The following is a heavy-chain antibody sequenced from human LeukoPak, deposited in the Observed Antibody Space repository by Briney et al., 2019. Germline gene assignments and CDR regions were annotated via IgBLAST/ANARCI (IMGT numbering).Heavy chain of an antibody. CDR1: GYTFTGYD. D-gene: IGHD3-10*01. V-gene: IGHV1-8*01. CDR3: GRPLQRGSWTQRALDY. Sequence: ASVKVSCTASGYTFTGYDISWVRQATGQGLEWMGWMNPNSGNAGYAQRFQGRVTMTRNNSISTAYMELTSLRSEDTAVYYCGRPLQRGSWTQRALDYWGQGTLVTVSS. CDR2: MNPNSGNA. J-gene: IGHJ4*02.